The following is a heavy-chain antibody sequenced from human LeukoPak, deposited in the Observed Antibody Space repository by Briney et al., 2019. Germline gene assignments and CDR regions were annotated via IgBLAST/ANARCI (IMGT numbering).Heavy chain of an antibody. Sequence: GGSLRLSCAASGNYWMHWVRQVPGKGLVWVSHINSDGSWTSYADSVKGRFTISKDNAKNTVYLQMSSLRAEDTAMYYCVNGDQSSWYRTLLYWGQGTLVTVSS. J-gene: IGHJ4*02. CDR2: INSDGSWT. V-gene: IGHV3-74*01. CDR1: GNYW. CDR3: VNGDQSSWYRTLLY. D-gene: IGHD6-13*01.